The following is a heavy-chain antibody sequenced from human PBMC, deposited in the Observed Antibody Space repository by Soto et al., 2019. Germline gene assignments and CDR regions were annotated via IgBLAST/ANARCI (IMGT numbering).Heavy chain of an antibody. D-gene: IGHD5-18*01. CDR2: IYHSTST. J-gene: IGHJ6*02. Sequence: SETLSLTCAVSGASITRNNWWNWVRQPPGKGLEWIGEIYHSTSTNYNPSLKSRVIISVDKSKIQFSLELSSVTAADTAVYYCASGVVGYNYGNPFDYFGLDVWGHGTTVTVSS. V-gene: IGHV4-4*02. CDR1: GASITRNNW. CDR3: ASGVVGYNYGNPFDYFGLDV.